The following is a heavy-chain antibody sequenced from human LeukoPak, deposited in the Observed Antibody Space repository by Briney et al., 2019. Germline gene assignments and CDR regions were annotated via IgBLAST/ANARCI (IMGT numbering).Heavy chain of an antibody. CDR1: GDSMHSYY. CDR2: AYSGVNA. V-gene: IGHV4-4*07. Sequence: PSETLSLTCTVSGDSMHSYYWSWIRQSPEKGLEWIGRAYSGVNAYYNPSLQSRVTISVDKSNNQFSLDLTSVTAADTALYSCAREKSGTLTRAYYYIDVWGKGITVTVSS. D-gene: IGHD1-26*01. CDR3: AREKSGTLTRAYYYIDV. J-gene: IGHJ6*03.